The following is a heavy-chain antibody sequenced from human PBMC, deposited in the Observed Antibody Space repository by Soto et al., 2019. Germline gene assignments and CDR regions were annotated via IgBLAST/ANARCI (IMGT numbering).Heavy chain of an antibody. Sequence: GWSLRLCCSSAYFTCGGSAMHGGRHASGKGLEWVGRIRNKANNYTTAYAASVKGRFTISRDDSRNTAYLQMNSLETEDTAVYYCTASVYDSFLDYWAQGSLVTVSS. J-gene: IGHJ4*02. CDR2: IRNKANNYTT. CDR3: TASVYDSFLDY. D-gene: IGHD5-12*01. V-gene: IGHV3-73*01. CDR1: YFTCGGSA.